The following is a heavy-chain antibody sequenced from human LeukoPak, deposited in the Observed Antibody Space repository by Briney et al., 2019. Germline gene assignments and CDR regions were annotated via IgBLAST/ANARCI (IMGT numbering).Heavy chain of an antibody. D-gene: IGHD5-18*01. CDR3: AKDGGGDTARDIHYFDY. V-gene: IGHV3-53*01. CDR2: IYSGGST. J-gene: IGHJ4*02. CDR1: GFTVSSNY. Sequence: PGGSLRLSCAASGFTVSSNYMSWVRQAPGKGLEWVSVIYSGGSTYYADSVKGRFTISRDNSKNTLYLQMNSLRAEDTAIYYCAKDGGGDTARDIHYFDYWGQGTLVTVSS.